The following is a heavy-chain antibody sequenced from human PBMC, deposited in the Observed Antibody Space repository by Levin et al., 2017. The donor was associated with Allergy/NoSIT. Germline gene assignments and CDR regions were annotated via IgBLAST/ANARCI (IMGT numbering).Heavy chain of an antibody. J-gene: IGHJ4*02. CDR1: GFTFNSYW. D-gene: IGHD2-2*01. CDR2: IKSDASET. Sequence: GESLKISCAISGFTFNSYWMSWVRQAPGKGLEWVATIKSDASETYYVDSVRGRFTISRDNAKDSLFLQMGSPRGEDTAVYYCARDSRHIVGVPAPDFWGQGTLVTVSS. CDR3: ARDSRHIVGVPAPDF. V-gene: IGHV3-7*01.